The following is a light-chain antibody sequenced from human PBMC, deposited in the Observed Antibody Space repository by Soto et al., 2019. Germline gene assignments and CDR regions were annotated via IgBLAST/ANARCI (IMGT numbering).Light chain of an antibody. Sequence: EIVMTQSPVTLSVSPGERATLSCRASQSVSSNLAWYQHKPGQAPRLLMYGASTRATGIPASFSGSESGTEYTLAIRSLQSEDFAVSYCQPYNKWPFTFGRGTKVDIK. CDR1: QSVSSN. CDR2: GAS. CDR3: QPYNKWPFT. J-gene: IGKJ3*01. V-gene: IGKV3-15*01.